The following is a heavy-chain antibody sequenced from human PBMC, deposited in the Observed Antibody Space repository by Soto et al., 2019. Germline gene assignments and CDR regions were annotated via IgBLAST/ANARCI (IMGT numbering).Heavy chain of an antibody. CDR3: ARVKGDGYNKGALDY. J-gene: IGHJ4*02. CDR2: IIPILGIA. Sequence: SVKVSCKASGGTFSSYTISWVRQAPGQGLEWMGRIIPILGIANYAQKFQGRVTITADKSTSTAYMELSSLRSEDTAVYYCARVKGDGYNKGALDYWGQETLVTVSS. CDR1: GGTFSSYT. D-gene: IGHD5-12*01. V-gene: IGHV1-69*02.